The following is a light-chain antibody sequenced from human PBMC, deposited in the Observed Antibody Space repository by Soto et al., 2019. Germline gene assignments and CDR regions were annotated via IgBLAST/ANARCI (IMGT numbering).Light chain of an antibody. CDR2: GAS. J-gene: IGKJ2*02. V-gene: IGKV3-20*01. CDR3: QQYGSSGT. Sequence: EIVLTQSPGTLSLSPGERATLSCRASQSVSSSYLAWYQQKPGQAPRLLIYGASSRATGIPDRFSGSGSGTEFTLTISRLEPEDFAVYYCQQYGSSGTFGQGTKL. CDR1: QSVSSSY.